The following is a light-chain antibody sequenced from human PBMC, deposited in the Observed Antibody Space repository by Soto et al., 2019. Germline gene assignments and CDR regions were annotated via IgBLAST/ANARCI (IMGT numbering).Light chain of an antibody. Sequence: DIVLTQSPGTLSLSPGERATLSCRTSESISSEYLAWYQQRPGQAPRLLIYGASSRATGVPDRFSGSGSGPEYTLTITRLEPEDFAVYSCQQYGFSPISFGQGTRLEI. CDR1: ESISSEY. CDR3: QQYGFSPIS. CDR2: GAS. J-gene: IGKJ5*01. V-gene: IGKV3-20*01.